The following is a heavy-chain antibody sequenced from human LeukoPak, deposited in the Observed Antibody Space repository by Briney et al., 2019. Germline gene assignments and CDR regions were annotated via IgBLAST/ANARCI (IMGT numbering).Heavy chain of an antibody. Sequence: PGGSPRLSCEASGFIFSNYFMSWIRQAPGKGLEWVSYITNSGRSTNYADAVKGRFTISRDNAKKSVYLEMTDLRAEDTAVYYCAREASGNYHVFDSWGQGTLVTVSS. CDR3: AREASGNYHVFDS. V-gene: IGHV3-11*04. CDR1: GFIFSNYF. D-gene: IGHD1-26*01. J-gene: IGHJ4*02. CDR2: ITNSGRST.